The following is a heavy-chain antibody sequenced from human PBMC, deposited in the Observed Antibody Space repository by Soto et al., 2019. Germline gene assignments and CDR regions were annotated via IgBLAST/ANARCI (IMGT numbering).Heavy chain of an antibody. CDR3: ARERSFSSTSCYVGGSYWYFDL. D-gene: IGHD2-2*01. V-gene: IGHV1-18*01. Sequence: ASVKVSCKASGYTFTSYGISWVRQAPGKGLEWMGWISAYNGNTNYAQKLQGRVTMTTDTSTSTAYMELRSLRSDDTAVYYCARERSFSSTSCYVGGSYWYFDLWGRGTLVTVSS. CDR2: ISAYNGNT. J-gene: IGHJ2*01. CDR1: GYTFTSYG.